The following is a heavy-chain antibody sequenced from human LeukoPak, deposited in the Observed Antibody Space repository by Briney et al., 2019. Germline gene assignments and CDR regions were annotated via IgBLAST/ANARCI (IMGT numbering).Heavy chain of an antibody. CDR2: ISSSGSII. CDR3: ARGGFTEYIYYHYGMDV. D-gene: IGHD1-1*01. V-gene: IGHV3-48*03. J-gene: IGHJ6*02. CDR1: GFTFNSYE. Sequence: GGSLRLSCAASGFTFNSYEMNWVRQAPGKGLEWLSFISSSGSIIYYADSVKGRFTISRDNAKNSLYLQMNSLRAEDTAVYYCARGGFTEYIYYHYGMDVWGQGTTVTVSS.